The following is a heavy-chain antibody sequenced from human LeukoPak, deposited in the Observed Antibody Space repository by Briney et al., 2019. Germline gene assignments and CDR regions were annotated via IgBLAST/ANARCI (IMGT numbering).Heavy chain of an antibody. CDR2: INQDASDK. CDR1: GFTFSTYS. J-gene: IGHJ4*02. D-gene: IGHD2-15*01. Sequence: PGGSLRLSCTASGFTFSTYSMIWVRQAPGKGLEWVANINQDASDKYYVDSVRGRLTVSRDNAKDSLFLQMNSLRDEDTAVYYCARDLRYSDSYWGQGTLVTVSS. CDR3: ARDLRYSDSY. V-gene: IGHV3-7*04.